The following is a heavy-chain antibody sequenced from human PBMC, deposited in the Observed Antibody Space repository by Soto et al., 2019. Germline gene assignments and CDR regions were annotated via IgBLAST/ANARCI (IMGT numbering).Heavy chain of an antibody. CDR1: GYTFTSYG. D-gene: IGHD6-13*01. J-gene: IGHJ1*01. CDR2: ISAYNGNT. Sequence: QVQLVRSGAGVKKPGASVKVSCKASGYTFTSYGTSWVRQAPGQGPEWMGWISAYNGNTNNAQQLQGRVTMITNTSTSTAYMVLMSVLSDDTALYYCASGPRFNIAAACRPGYFQQWLQGTLVTVSS. V-gene: IGHV1-18*01. CDR3: ASGPRFNIAAACRPGYFQQ.